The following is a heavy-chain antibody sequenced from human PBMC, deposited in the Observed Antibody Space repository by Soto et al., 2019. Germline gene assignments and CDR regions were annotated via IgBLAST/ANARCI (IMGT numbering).Heavy chain of an antibody. CDR2: ISAYNGNT. V-gene: IGHV1-18*01. CDR3: ARDVDADFRTDFDY. CDR1: GYTFTSYA. D-gene: IGHD4-17*01. J-gene: IGHJ4*02. Sequence: GASVKVSCKASGYTFTSYAMNWVRQAPGQGLEWMGWISAYNGNTNYAQKHQGRVTMTTDTSTSTAYMELRSLRSDDTAVYYCARDVDADFRTDFDYWGRGTLVTVSS.